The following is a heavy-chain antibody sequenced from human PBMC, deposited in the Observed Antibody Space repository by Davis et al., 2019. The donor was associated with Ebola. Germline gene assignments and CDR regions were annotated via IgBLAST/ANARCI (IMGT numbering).Heavy chain of an antibody. V-gene: IGHV3-74*01. CDR3: ARATGADY. Sequence: GESLKISCAASGFTFSRHWMHWVRQVPGKGLVWVSRINGDGSRTTYADSVKGRFTISRDNSKNTLYLQMNSLRAEDTAVYYCARATGADYWGQGTLVTVSS. CDR2: INGDGSRT. J-gene: IGHJ4*02. CDR1: GFTFSRHW. D-gene: IGHD1-14*01.